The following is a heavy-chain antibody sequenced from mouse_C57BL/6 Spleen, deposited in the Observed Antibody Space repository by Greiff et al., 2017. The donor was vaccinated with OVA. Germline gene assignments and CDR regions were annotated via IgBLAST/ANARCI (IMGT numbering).Heavy chain of an antibody. D-gene: IGHD3-2*02. J-gene: IGHJ3*01. CDR2: LDPATGGT. CDR1: GYTFTDSE. CDR3: TRSGDSSGYGAY. Sequence: VPLQQSGAELVRPGASVTLSCKASGYTFTDSEMHWVKQTPVHGLEWIGALDPATGGTAYNQKFKGKAILTADKSSSTDYMELRSLTSEDSAVYYCTRSGDSSGYGAYWGQGTLVTVSA. V-gene: IGHV1-15*01.